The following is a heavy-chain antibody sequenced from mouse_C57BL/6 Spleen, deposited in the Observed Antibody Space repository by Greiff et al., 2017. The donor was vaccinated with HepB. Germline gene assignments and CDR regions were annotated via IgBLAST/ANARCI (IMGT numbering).Heavy chain of an antibody. CDR3: ARYGSSYENYFDY. CDR2: IYPGSGNT. J-gene: IGHJ2*01. CDR1: GYTFTDYY. D-gene: IGHD1-1*01. V-gene: IGHV1-76*01. Sequence: QVQLKQSGAELVRPGASVKLSCKASGYTFTDYYINWVKQRPGQGLEWIARIYPGSGNTYYNEKFKGKATLTAEKSSSTAYMQLSSLTSEDSAVYFCARYGSSYENYFDYWGQGTTLTVSS.